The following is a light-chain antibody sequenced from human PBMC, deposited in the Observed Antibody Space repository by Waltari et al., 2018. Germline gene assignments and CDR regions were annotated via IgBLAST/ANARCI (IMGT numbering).Light chain of an antibody. V-gene: IGLV2-11*01. CDR1: RSDVGAYDY. Sequence: QSALTQPRSVSGSPGQSVTISCTGTRSDVGAYDYVSWYQQRPGKAPKLIIYDVTERPSGVPARFSGSKSDNQASLTISGLQADDEADYYCCSYAGRYTNYVFGSGTKVTVL. CDR2: DVT. J-gene: IGLJ1*01. CDR3: CSYAGRYTNYV.